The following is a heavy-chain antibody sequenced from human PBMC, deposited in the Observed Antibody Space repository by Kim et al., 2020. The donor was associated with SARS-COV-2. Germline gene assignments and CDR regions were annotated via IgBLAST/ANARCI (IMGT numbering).Heavy chain of an antibody. CDR2: INHSGST. V-gene: IGHV4-34*01. J-gene: IGHJ6*02. CDR3: AREGNGMDV. D-gene: IGHD3-10*01. Sequence: SETLSLTCAVYGGSFSGYYWSWIRQPPGKGLEWIGEINHSGSTNYNPSLKGRVTISVDTSKNQFSLKLSSVTAADTAVYYCAREGNGMDVWGQGTTVTVSS. CDR1: GGSFSGYY.